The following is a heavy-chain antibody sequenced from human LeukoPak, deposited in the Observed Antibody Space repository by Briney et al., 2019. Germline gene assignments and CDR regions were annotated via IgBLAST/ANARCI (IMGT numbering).Heavy chain of an antibody. CDR3: ARSWINPYYFDY. CDR1: GYSFTSYW. J-gene: IGHJ4*02. Sequence: VESLKISCKCSGYSFTSYWIGWVRPMPGKGLEWMGIIYPGDSDTRYSPSFQGQVTISADKSISTDYLQWSSLKASGTAMYYCARSWINPYYFDYWGQGTLVTVSS. V-gene: IGHV5-51*01. CDR2: IYPGDSDT. D-gene: IGHD5-12*01.